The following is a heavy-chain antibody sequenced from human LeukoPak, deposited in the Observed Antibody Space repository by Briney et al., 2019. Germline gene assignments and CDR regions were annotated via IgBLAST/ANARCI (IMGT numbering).Heavy chain of an antibody. D-gene: IGHD3-3*01. J-gene: IGHJ3*02. CDR2: INHSGST. V-gene: IGHV4-34*01. CDR1: GGSFSGYY. Sequence: SETLSLTCAVYGGSFSGYYWSWIRQPPGKGLEWIGEINHSGSTNYNPSLKSRVTISVDTSKNQFSLKLSSVTAADTAVYYCARAEETIFGXXXDAXXIWGQGTMVTVSS. CDR3: ARAEETIFGXXXDAXXI.